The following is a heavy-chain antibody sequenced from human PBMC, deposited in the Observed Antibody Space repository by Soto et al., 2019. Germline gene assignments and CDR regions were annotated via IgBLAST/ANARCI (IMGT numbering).Heavy chain of an antibody. CDR2: ISAYNGNT. D-gene: IGHD4-17*01. CDR1: GYTFTSYG. V-gene: IGHV1-18*01. CDR3: ARGGGDGGYGDYFPYYYYGMDV. J-gene: IGHJ6*02. Sequence: QVQLVQSGAEVKKPGASVKVSCKASGYTFTSYGISWVRQAPGQGLEWMGGISAYNGNTNYAQKLQGRVTMTTDTSTSKAYMELRSLRSDDTAVYYCARGGGDGGYGDYFPYYYYGMDVWDQGTTVTVSS.